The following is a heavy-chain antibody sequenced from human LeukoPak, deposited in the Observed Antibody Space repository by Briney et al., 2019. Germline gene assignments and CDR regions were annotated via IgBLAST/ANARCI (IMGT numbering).Heavy chain of an antibody. J-gene: IGHJ4*02. CDR2: FYYSGST. D-gene: IGHD1-26*01. CDR1: GGSFSGYY. CDR3: ARSSGSSLWY. Sequence: SETLSLTCAVYGGSFSGYYWSWIRQPPGKGLEWIGYFYYSGSTNYNPSLKSRVTISVDTSKNQFSLRLSSVTAADSAVYYCARSSGSSLWYWGQGTLVTVSS. V-gene: IGHV4-59*08.